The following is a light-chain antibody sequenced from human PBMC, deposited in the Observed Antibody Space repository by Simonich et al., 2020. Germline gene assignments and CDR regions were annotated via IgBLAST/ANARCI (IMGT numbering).Light chain of an antibody. CDR1: QSFLYSSNNKNY. CDR3: QQYYSTPIT. CDR2: WAS. V-gene: IGKV4-1*01. Sequence: DIVMTQSPDSLAVSLGERATINCKSSQSFLYSSNNKNYLAWYQQKPGQPPKLLIYWASTRESGVPDRVSGSGSGTDFTLTISSLQAEDVAVYYCQQYYSTPITFGQGTRLEIK. J-gene: IGKJ5*01.